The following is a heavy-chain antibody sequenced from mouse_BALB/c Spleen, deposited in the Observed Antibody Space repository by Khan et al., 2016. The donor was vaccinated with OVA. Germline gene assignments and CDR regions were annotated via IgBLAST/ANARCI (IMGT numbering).Heavy chain of an antibody. CDR3: ARAGYGSFAY. CDR2: IYPNNGGT. CDR1: GYTFTDYN. J-gene: IGHJ3*01. Sequence: VQLKQSGPELVKPGASVKISCKASGYTFTDYNMDWVKQSHGKSLEWIGYIYPNNGGTGYNQKFKTKAALTVDISSSTASMELRSLTSEDSAVYYCARAGYGSFAYWGQGTLVTVSA. D-gene: IGHD1-2*01. V-gene: IGHV1S29*02.